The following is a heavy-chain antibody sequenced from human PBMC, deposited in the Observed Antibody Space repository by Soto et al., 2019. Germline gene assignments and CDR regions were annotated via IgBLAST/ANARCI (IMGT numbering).Heavy chain of an antibody. D-gene: IGHD5-12*01. Sequence: SGPTLVNPTQTLTLTCTFSGFSLSTSGVGVGWIRQPPGKALEWPALIYWNDDKRYSPSLKSRLTITKDTSKNQVVLTMTNMDPVDTATYYCARGGIRDGYNPGSWFDPWGQGTLVTVSS. J-gene: IGHJ5*02. CDR2: IYWNDDK. V-gene: IGHV2-5*01. CDR1: GFSLSTSGVG. CDR3: ARGGIRDGYNPGSWFDP.